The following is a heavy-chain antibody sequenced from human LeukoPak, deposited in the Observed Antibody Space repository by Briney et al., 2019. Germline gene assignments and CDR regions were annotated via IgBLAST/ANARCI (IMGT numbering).Heavy chain of an antibody. V-gene: IGHV3-21*01. Sequence: PGGSLRLSCAASGFTFSSYSMNWVRQATGKGLEWISSISSSSSYIYYADSVKGRFTISRDNAKNSLYLQMNSLRAEDTAVYYCARDSNYDILTGYYSYYFDYWGQGTLVTVSS. CDR3: ARDSNYDILTGYYSYYFDY. CDR2: ISSSSSYI. D-gene: IGHD3-9*01. J-gene: IGHJ4*02. CDR1: GFTFSSYS.